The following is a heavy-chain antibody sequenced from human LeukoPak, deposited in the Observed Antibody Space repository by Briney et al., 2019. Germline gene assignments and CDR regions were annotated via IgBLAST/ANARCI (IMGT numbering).Heavy chain of an antibody. Sequence: GGSLRLSCAASGFTFSSYGMHWVRQAPGKGLEWVAVISYDGSNKYYADSVKGRFTISRDNSKNTLYLQMNSLRAEDTAVYYCAKDLRYFDWLDAFDIWGQGTMVTVSS. V-gene: IGHV3-30*18. CDR2: ISYDGSNK. D-gene: IGHD3-9*01. CDR3: AKDLRYFDWLDAFDI. CDR1: GFTFSSYG. J-gene: IGHJ3*02.